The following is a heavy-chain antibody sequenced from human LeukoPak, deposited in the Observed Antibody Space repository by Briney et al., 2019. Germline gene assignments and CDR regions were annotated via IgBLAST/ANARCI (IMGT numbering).Heavy chain of an antibody. J-gene: IGHJ4*02. V-gene: IGHV3-33*01. CDR2: IWYDGSNK. CDR1: GFTFSSYG. CDR3: ARERYYYGSGSYKVY. Sequence: SGGSLRLSCAASGFTFSSYGMHWVRQAPGKGLEWVAVIWYDGSNKYYADSVKGRFTISKDNSKNTLYLQMNSLRAEDTAVYYCARERYYYGSGSYKVYWGQGTLVTVSS. D-gene: IGHD3-10*01.